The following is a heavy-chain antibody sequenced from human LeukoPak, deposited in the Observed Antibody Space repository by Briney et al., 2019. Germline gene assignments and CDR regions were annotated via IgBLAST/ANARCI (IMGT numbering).Heavy chain of an antibody. V-gene: IGHV4-61*02. D-gene: IGHD2-8*02. CDR2: IYTSGST. CDR1: GGSISSGSYY. CDR3: ARALLVTPFDY. Sequence: SETLSLTCTVSGGSISSGSYYWSWIRQPAGKGLEWIGRIYTSGSTNYNPSLKSRVTISVDTSKNHFSLKLSSVTAADTAVYYCARALLVTPFDYWGQGTLVTVSS. J-gene: IGHJ4*02.